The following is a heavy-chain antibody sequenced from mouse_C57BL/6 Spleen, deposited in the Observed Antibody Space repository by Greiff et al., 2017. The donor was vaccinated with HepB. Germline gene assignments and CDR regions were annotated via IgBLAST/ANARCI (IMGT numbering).Heavy chain of an antibody. Sequence: VKLQQPGAELVRPGSSVKLSCKASGYTFTSYWMHWVKQRPIQGLEWIGNIDPSDSETHYNQKFKDKATLTVDKSSSTAYMQLSSLTSEDSAVYYCARRTGRTWFAYWGQGTLVTVSA. J-gene: IGHJ3*01. V-gene: IGHV1-52*01. D-gene: IGHD4-1*01. CDR3: ARRTGRTWFAY. CDR2: IDPSDSET. CDR1: GYTFTSYW.